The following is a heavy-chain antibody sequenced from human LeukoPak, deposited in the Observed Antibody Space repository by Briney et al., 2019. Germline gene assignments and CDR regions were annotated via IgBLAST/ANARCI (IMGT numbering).Heavy chain of an antibody. D-gene: IGHD4-17*01. J-gene: IGHJ4*02. V-gene: IGHV4-39*01. Sequence: SETLSLTCTVSGGSISSSSYYWGWIRQPPGKGLEWIGSIYYSGSTYYNPSLKSRVTISVDTSKNRFSLKLSSVTAADTAVYYCARLIDYGDNFDYWGQGTLVTVSS. CDR3: ARLIDYGDNFDY. CDR1: GGSISSSSYY. CDR2: IYYSGST.